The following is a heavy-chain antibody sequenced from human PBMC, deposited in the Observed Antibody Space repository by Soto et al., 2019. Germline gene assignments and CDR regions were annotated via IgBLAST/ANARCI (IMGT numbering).Heavy chain of an antibody. D-gene: IGHD3-10*01. Sequence: QVQLQESGPGLVKPSETLSLSCTVSGGSISSYYWSWFRQSPGKRMEWIGYVHHSWGSSYNPSLQSRVAISLDTSKSQVSLKVPSVTATDTAVYYCARQGFGPLHGLVDVWGQGTTVTVSS. J-gene: IGHJ6*02. CDR1: GGSISSYY. V-gene: IGHV4-59*08. CDR3: ARQGFGPLHGLVDV. CDR2: VHHSWGS.